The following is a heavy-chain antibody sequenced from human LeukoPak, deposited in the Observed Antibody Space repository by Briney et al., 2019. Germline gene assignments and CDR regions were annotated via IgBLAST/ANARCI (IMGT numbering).Heavy chain of an antibody. Sequence: PSETLSLTCTVSGGSISSYYWSWIRQPPGKGLEWIGYIYYSGSTNYNPSLKSRVTISVDTSKNQFSLKLSSVTAADTAVYYCARHRRQLLKVYAFDIWGQGTMVTVSS. J-gene: IGHJ3*02. D-gene: IGHD2-2*01. CDR2: IYYSGST. V-gene: IGHV4-59*08. CDR1: GGSISSYY. CDR3: ARHRRQLLKVYAFDI.